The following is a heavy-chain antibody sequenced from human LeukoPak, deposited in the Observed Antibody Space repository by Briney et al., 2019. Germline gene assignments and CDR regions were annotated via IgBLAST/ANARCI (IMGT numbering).Heavy chain of an antibody. D-gene: IGHD6-6*01. Sequence: SETLSLTCAVSGGSFSGYYWSWIRQPPGKGLEWIGEINHSGSTNYNPSLKSRVTISVDTSKNQFSLKLSSVTAADTAVYYCARLHSSSSLGFDYWGQGTLVTVSS. V-gene: IGHV4-34*01. CDR3: ARLHSSSSLGFDY. CDR2: INHSGST. CDR1: GGSFSGYY. J-gene: IGHJ4*02.